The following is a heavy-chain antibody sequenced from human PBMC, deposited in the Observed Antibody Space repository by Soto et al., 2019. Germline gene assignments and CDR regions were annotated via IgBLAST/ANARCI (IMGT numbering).Heavy chain of an antibody. CDR2: ITWNSASI. D-gene: IGHD1-1*01. V-gene: IGHV3-9*01. CDR1: GFTFDDYT. Sequence: EVQLVESGGGLVQPGMSLSLSCTASGFTFDDYTMHWVRQAPGKGLEWVAHITWNSASIDYADSVKGRFSISRDTATSSLYLQMNSLRTEDTAFYYCVNNRDNVAYNAHRPYDFSCQGTLVTV. J-gene: IGHJ4*02. CDR3: VNNRDNVAYNAHRPYDF.